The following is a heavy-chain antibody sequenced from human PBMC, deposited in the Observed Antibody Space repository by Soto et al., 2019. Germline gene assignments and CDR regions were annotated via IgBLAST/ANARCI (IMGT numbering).Heavy chain of an antibody. CDR2: ISSSGTTI. V-gene: IGHV3-11*01. D-gene: IGHD6-19*01. CDR1: GFTFSDYY. CDR3: ARRRNSGWYVVEY. J-gene: IGHJ4*02. Sequence: QVQLVESGGGLVKPGGSLRLSCAASGFTFSDYYMSWIRQPPGKGLEWMSHISSSGTTIYYADSVKGRFALSRDNAKNSLYLKMNSLRAEDTAVYSCARRRNSGWYVVEYWGQGNLVTVSS.